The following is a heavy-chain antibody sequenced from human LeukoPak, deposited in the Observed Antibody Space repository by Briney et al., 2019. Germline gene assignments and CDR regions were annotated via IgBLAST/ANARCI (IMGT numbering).Heavy chain of an antibody. CDR2: ISASGVST. Sequence: GGSLRLSCAASGFTFSNYAMSWVRQAPGKGLEWVSAISASGVSTYYADSVKGRFTISRDNSKNTLFLQMNSLRAEDTAVYYCAKGGRAAGNDYFDYWGQGTLVTVSS. CDR3: AKGGRAAGNDYFDY. V-gene: IGHV3-23*01. D-gene: IGHD6-13*01. CDR1: GFTFSNYA. J-gene: IGHJ4*02.